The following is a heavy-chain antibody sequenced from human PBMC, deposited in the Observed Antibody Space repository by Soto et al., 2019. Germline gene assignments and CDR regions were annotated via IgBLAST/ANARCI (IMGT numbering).Heavy chain of an antibody. V-gene: IGHV3-21*06. J-gene: IGHJ4*02. CDR3: VANEFGGQFEY. D-gene: IGHD1-26*01. CDR1: GFTFSTYT. CDR2: ISSSSRCV. Sequence: GGSLTLSCGASGFTFSTYTMNWLRQAPGKGLEWVSSISSSSRCVHYADSLKGRFTISRDNSKNSLSLQMTSLRVEDTAVYYCVANEFGGQFEYWGQGIPVTVSS.